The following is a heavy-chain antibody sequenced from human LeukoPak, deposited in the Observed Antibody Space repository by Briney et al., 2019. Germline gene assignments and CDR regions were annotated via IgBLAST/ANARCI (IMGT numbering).Heavy chain of an antibody. Sequence: GESLQISCKGSGYSFTSYWIGWVRQMPGKGLEWMGIIYPGDSDTRYSPSFQGQVTISADKSISTAYLKWSSLKASDTAIYYCARRLPDVRYYYMDVWGKGTTVTVSS. CDR3: ARRLPDVRYYYMDV. V-gene: IGHV5-51*01. D-gene: IGHD1-14*01. J-gene: IGHJ6*03. CDR1: GYSFTSYW. CDR2: IYPGDSDT.